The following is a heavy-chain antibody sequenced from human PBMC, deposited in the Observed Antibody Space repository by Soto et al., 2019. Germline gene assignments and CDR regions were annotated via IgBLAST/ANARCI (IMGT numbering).Heavy chain of an antibody. D-gene: IGHD3-10*01. CDR3: ARVLRGVVPWFDP. Sequence: HLVQSGPEVKQPGASVTVSCKTSGDTFTNFGLSWVRQAPGQGLEWMGWIATYNSNKNYAQKSQGRLTMTTDTSTSTAYMELKSLGYEETAVYYCARVLRGVVPWFDPWGQGTLVTVSS. CDR2: IATYNSNK. J-gene: IGHJ5*02. CDR1: GDTFTNFG. V-gene: IGHV1-18*01.